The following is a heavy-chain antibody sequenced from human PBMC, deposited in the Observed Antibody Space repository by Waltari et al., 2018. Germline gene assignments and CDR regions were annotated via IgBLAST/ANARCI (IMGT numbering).Heavy chain of an antibody. V-gene: IGHV4-59*01. CDR3: ARELAATFFDY. CDR1: GGSISSYY. D-gene: IGHD6-13*01. Sequence: QVQLQESGPGLVKPSETLSLTCTVSGGSISSYYWSWIRQPPGKGLEWIGYIYYSGSTNYNPSLKSRVTISVDTSKNQFSLKLSSVTAADTAVYYCARELAATFFDYWGQGTLVTVSS. CDR2: IYYSGST. J-gene: IGHJ4*02.